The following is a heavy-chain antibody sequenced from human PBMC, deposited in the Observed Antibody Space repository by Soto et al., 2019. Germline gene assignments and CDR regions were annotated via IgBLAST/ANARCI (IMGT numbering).Heavy chain of an antibody. J-gene: IGHJ4*02. CDR3: AKSRSGRYYAAADF. Sequence: PGGSLRLSCAASGFTFSNYAMSWVRQAPGKRLEWVSAIGGSGETTYYTNSVKGQFTISRDNSRNTLFLEMNSLRAEDTAIYYCAKSRSGRYYAAADFWGQGTLVTVSS. CDR2: IGGSGETT. V-gene: IGHV3-23*01. CDR1: GFTFSNYA. D-gene: IGHD1-26*01.